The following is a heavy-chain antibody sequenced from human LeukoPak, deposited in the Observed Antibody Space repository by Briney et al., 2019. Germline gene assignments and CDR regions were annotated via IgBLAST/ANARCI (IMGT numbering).Heavy chain of an antibody. CDR2: ISSSSSYI. Sequence: GSLRLSCAASGFTFSSYSINWVRQAPGKGLEWVSSISSSSSYIYYADSVKGRFTISRDNAKNSLYLQMNSLRAEDTAVYYCARDRRHRDAFDIWGQGTMVTVSS. CDR3: ARDRRHRDAFDI. V-gene: IGHV3-21*01. J-gene: IGHJ3*02. D-gene: IGHD2-21*01. CDR1: GFTFSSYS.